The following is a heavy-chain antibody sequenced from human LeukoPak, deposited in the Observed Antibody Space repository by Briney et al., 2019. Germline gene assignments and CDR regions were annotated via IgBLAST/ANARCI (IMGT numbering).Heavy chain of an antibody. CDR3: ARNLNSAFYF. CDR2: INPNGGST. Sequence: ASVKVSCKPSGYTFTSYYMHWVRQAPGQGLEWMGIINPNGGSTSYAQKFQGRVTMTRDMSTRTVYMVLSSLRSDDTAVYYCARNLNSAFYFWGEGSLVTVSS. D-gene: IGHD1-7*01. CDR1: GYTFTSYY. V-gene: IGHV1-46*01. J-gene: IGHJ4*02.